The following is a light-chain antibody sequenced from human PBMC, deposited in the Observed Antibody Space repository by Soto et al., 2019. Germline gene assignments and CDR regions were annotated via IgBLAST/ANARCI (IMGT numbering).Light chain of an antibody. V-gene: IGKV1-5*03. CDR3: QQYRSYWT. J-gene: IGKJ1*01. Sequence: IQMTQSPSTLSASVGDRVTISCRASQNINSWLAWYQQKPGKAPHLLIYKASNLQSGVPSRFSGSGSGTEFTLTISSLQPDDFATYYCQQYRSYWTFGQGTKVEIK. CDR2: KAS. CDR1: QNINSW.